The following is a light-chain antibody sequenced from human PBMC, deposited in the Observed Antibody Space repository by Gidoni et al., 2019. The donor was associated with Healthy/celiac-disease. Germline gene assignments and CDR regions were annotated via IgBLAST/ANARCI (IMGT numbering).Light chain of an antibody. Sequence: SALTQPASVSGSPGQSITISCTGTSSDVGSYNLVSWYQQHPGKAPKIMIYEGSKRPSGVSNRFSGSKSGNTASLTISGLQAEDEADYYCCSYAGSSGYVFGTGTKVTVL. J-gene: IGLJ1*01. V-gene: IGLV2-23*01. CDR2: EGS. CDR1: SSDVGSYNL. CDR3: CSYAGSSGYV.